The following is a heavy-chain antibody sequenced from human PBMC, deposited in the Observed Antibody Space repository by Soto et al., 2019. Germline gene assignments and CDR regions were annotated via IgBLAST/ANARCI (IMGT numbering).Heavy chain of an antibody. CDR2: ISHTGTI. CDR1: GDSIIGSKW. Sequence: QVKLQESGPGLVKSSETLSLTCAVSGDSIIGSKWWSWVRLPPGKGLEWIGEISHTGTINYNPSLKSRVTMSVDKSKKQFSLNLTSVTAADTAVYYCARVASSRDEYFDYWGQGTLVSVSP. V-gene: IGHV4-4*02. D-gene: IGHD2-2*01. CDR3: ARVASSRDEYFDY. J-gene: IGHJ4*02.